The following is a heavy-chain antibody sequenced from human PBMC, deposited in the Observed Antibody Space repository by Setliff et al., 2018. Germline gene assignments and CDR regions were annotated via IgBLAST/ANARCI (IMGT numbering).Heavy chain of an antibody. CDR2: IKRRSER. J-gene: IGHJ5*02. CDR3: VPQGPGYGNGWWTNWFDP. CDR1: GFSFSDAW. D-gene: IGHD6-19*01. Sequence: GGSLRLSCTASGFSFSDAWMNWVRLVPGKGLEWVGRIKRRSERNYVDSVKGRFTISRDNAKNSVYLQMNSLRADDTAVYYCVPQGPGYGNGWWTNWFDPWGQGTLVTVSS. V-gene: IGHV3-7*03.